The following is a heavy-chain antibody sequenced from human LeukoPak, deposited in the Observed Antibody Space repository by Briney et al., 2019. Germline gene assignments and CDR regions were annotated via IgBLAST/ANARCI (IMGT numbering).Heavy chain of an antibody. CDR1: GGSTSSYY. CDR3: ARVVTYYYYMDV. CDR2: IYYSGST. D-gene: IGHD4-11*01. Sequence: SETLSLTCTVSGGSTSSYYWSWIRQPPGKGQEWIGYIYYSGSTNYNPSLKSRVTISVDTSKTQFSLKLSSVTDADTAVYYCARVVTYYYYMDVWGKGTTVTISS. V-gene: IGHV4-59*01. J-gene: IGHJ6*03.